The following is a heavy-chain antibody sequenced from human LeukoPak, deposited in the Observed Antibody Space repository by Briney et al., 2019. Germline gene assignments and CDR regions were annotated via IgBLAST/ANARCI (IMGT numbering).Heavy chain of an antibody. J-gene: IGHJ3*02. V-gene: IGHV4-38-2*01. CDR2: IYHSGST. D-gene: IGHD2-15*01. CDR3: ARPDCSGGSCYSVYAFDI. CDR1: GYSISSGYY. Sequence: PSETLSLTCAVSGYSISSGYYWGWIRQPPGKGPEWIGSIYHSGSTYYNPSLKSRVTISVDTSKNQFSLKLSSVTAADTAVYYCARPDCSGGSCYSVYAFDIWGQGTMVTVSS.